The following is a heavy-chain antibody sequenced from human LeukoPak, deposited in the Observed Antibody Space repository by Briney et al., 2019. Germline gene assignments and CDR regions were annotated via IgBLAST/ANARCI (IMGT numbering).Heavy chain of an antibody. CDR3: SKAPCSSASCYYDY. J-gene: IGHJ4*02. D-gene: IGHD2-2*01. V-gene: IGHV3-53*01. Sequence: QPGGSLRLSCAASGFTVSSNYMSWVRQAPGKGLEWVSVIYSGGSTYYADSVKGRFTISRDNSKNTLYLQMNSLRAEDTAVYYCSKAPCSSASCYYDYWGQGTLVTVSS. CDR1: GFTVSSNY. CDR2: IYSGGST.